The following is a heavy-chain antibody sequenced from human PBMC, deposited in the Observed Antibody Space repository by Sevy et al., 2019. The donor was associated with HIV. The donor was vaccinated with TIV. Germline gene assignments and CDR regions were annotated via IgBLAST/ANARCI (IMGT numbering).Heavy chain of an antibody. CDR3: ARKYSYGSNFDY. J-gene: IGHJ4*02. D-gene: IGHD5-18*01. V-gene: IGHV4-59*01. CDR2: IHYSGST. Sequence: SETLSLTCTVSGGSISGYYWTWIRQSPGKGLEWIGYIHYSGSTNYNPSLEGRVTISGDTSKNQFSLRLTSVTAADTAVYYCARKYSYGSNFDYWGPGTLVTVSS. CDR1: GGSISGYY.